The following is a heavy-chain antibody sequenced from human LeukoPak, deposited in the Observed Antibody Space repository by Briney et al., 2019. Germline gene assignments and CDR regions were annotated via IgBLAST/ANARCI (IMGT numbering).Heavy chain of an antibody. CDR2: INPNSGGT. J-gene: IGHJ4*02. V-gene: IGHV1-2*02. CDR1: GYTFTGYY. Sequence: APVKVSCKASGYTFTGYYMHWVRQAPGQGLEWMGWINPNSGGTNYAQKFQGRVTMTRDTSISTAYMELSRLRSDDTAVYYCARVSDGPYYFDYWGQGTLVTVSS. CDR3: ARVSDGPYYFDY.